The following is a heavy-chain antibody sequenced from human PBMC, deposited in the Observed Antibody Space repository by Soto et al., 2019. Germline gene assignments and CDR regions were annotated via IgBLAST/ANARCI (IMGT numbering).Heavy chain of an antibody. D-gene: IGHD3-9*01. CDR2: IFDGGIT. Sequence: SVTMSLPCTVSGGSLSRGDYYWSRFRRPPGKCLRWIGYIFDGGITYYSPSLKSRVTISVDTSKYRFSLKLCSVTAADAPVYDCARSSRRFTRYLCWGQGTLVAVAS. V-gene: IGHV4-30-4*01. CDR3: ARSSRRFTRYLC. J-gene: IGHJ4*02. CDR1: GGSLSRGDYY.